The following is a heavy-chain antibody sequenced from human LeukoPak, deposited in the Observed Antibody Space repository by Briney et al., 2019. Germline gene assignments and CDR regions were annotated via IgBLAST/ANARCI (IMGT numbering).Heavy chain of an antibody. V-gene: IGHV4-59*01. CDR1: GGSIDSNS. CDR2: IYYSGTT. J-gene: IGHJ5*02. D-gene: IGHD6-13*01. CDR3: ARRSSSWKNWFDP. Sequence: PSETLSLTCTVSGGSIDSNSWTWIRQPPGKGLEWIGYIYYSGTTNYNPSLKSRVTMSVDMSKKQFSLKLSSVTAADTAVYYCARRSSSWKNWFDPWGQGTLVTVSS.